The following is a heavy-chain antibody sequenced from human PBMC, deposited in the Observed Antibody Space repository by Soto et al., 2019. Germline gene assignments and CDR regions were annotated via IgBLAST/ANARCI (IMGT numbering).Heavy chain of an antibody. Sequence: GGSLRLSCTASGFTFGDYAMSWFRQAPGKGLEWVGFIRSKAYGGTTEYAASVKGRFTISRDDSKSIAYLQMNSLKTEDTAVYCCTRDSSDYVARPWRQGTLVTVSS. CDR2: IRSKAYGGTT. D-gene: IGHD4-17*01. V-gene: IGHV3-49*03. J-gene: IGHJ5*02. CDR1: GFTFGDYA. CDR3: TRDSSDYVARP.